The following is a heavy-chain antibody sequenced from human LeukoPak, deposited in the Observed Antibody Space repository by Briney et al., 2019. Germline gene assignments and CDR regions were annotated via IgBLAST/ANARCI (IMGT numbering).Heavy chain of an antibody. J-gene: IGHJ4*02. V-gene: IGHV3-69-1*01. CDR1: GFKFSDHY. Sequence: GGSQRLSCAASGFKFSDHYIDWVRQAPGKGLEWVSSMSGIGSTYYANSVKGRFTISRDNSKNTVSLQMNSLRAEDTAVYYCARDEPRRGCSGVTCYSDFDYWGQGTLVTVSS. CDR2: MSGIGST. CDR3: ARDEPRRGCSGVTCYSDFDY. D-gene: IGHD2-15*01.